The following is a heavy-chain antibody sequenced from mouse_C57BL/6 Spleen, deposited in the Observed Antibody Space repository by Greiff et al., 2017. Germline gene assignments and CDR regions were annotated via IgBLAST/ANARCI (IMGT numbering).Heavy chain of an antibody. CDR2: IYPGDGDT. CDR3: ARIGATRYFDV. V-gene: IGHV1-80*01. CDR1: GYAFSSYW. Sequence: QVQLQQSGAELVKPGASVKISCKASGYAFSSYWMNWVKQRPGKGLEWIGQIYPGDGDTNYNEKFKSKATLTADKSSSTAYMQLSSLTSEDSAVYFCARIGATRYFDVWGTGTTVTVSS. J-gene: IGHJ1*03. D-gene: IGHD3-1*01.